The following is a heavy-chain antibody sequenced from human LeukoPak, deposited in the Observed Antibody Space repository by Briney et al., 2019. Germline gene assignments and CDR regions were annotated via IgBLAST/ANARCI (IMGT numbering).Heavy chain of an antibody. CDR3: ARGESGIQH. J-gene: IGHJ1*01. CDR1: GYIFTNHG. V-gene: IGHV1-18*01. CDR2: ISVYNGNT. Sequence: GASVKVSCKASGYIFTNHGISWVRQAPGQGLEWMGWISVYNGNTNHAQKLQGRVTMTTDTSTSTAYMELRSLRSDDTAVYYCARGESGIQHWGQGTLVTVSS.